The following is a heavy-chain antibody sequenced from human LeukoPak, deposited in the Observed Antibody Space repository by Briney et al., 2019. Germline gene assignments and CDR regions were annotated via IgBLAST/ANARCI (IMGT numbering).Heavy chain of an antibody. CDR1: GFTFDDYA. V-gene: IGHV3-9*03. J-gene: IGHJ4*02. CDR2: ISWNSGSI. CDR3: AKDQVGSIVVVPAATVDY. D-gene: IGHD2-2*01. Sequence: GRSLRLSCAASGFTFDDYAMHWVRQAPGKGLEWVSGISWNSGSIGYADSVKGRFTISRDNAKNSLYLQMNSLRAEDMALYYCAKDQVGSIVVVPAATVDYWGQGTLVTVSS.